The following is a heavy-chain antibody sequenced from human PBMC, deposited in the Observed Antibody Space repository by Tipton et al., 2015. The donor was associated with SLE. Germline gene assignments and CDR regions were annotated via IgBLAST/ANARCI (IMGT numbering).Heavy chain of an antibody. Sequence: TLSLTCTVSGGSISSYYWSWIRQPPGKGLEWIGYIYYSGSTNYNPSLKSRVTISVDTSKNQFSLKLSSVTAADTAVYYCAREGSSWYYFDSWGQGTLVTVSS. V-gene: IGHV4-59*08. CDR1: GGSISSYY. CDR2: IYYSGST. D-gene: IGHD6-13*01. CDR3: AREGSSWYYFDS. J-gene: IGHJ4*02.